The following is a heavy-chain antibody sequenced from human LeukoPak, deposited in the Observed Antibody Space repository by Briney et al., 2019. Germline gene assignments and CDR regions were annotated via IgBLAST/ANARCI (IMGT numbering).Heavy chain of an antibody. D-gene: IGHD2-15*01. CDR3: AKDSGSKGYSFYYMDV. Sequence: GRSLRLSCAASGFTFSSYGMHWVRQAPGKGLEWVAVIWYDGSNKDCADSVKGRFTISRDNSKNTLYLQMNSLRAEDTAVYYCAKDSGSKGYSFYYMDVWGKGTTVTVSS. CDR2: IWYDGSNK. CDR1: GFTFSSYG. J-gene: IGHJ6*03. V-gene: IGHV3-33*06.